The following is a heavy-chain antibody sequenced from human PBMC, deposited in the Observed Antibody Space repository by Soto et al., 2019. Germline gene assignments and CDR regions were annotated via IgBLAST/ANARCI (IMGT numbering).Heavy chain of an antibody. CDR2: IYFSGGT. D-gene: IGHD2-2*01. J-gene: IGHJ5*01. V-gene: IGHV4-30-4*01. CDR1: GDSISRGDYY. CDR3: ARDVRTGDTNWFDP. Sequence: SETLSLTCTVSGDSISRGDYYWTWIRQPPGKGLEWIGNIYFSGGTYYNPSLKSRLTISVDTSKNQFSLKLNSVTAADTAVYFCARDVRTGDTNWFDPWGQGTLVTVSS.